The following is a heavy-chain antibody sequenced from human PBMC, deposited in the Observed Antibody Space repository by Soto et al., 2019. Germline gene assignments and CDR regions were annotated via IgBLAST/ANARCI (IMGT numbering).Heavy chain of an antibody. V-gene: IGHV3-53*02. Sequence: EVELVETGGGLIQPGGSLRLSCAASGFTVSSNSMSWVRQAPGKGLEWVSLIYTDGGTYYGDSVKGRFTISRDTSKNTLSLQRTSLRADDTDVYYCARDTSMLGAPFHYWGQGTLVTVSS. CDR1: GFTVSSNS. J-gene: IGHJ4*02. CDR2: IYTDGGT. CDR3: ARDTSMLGAPFHY. D-gene: IGHD3-16*01.